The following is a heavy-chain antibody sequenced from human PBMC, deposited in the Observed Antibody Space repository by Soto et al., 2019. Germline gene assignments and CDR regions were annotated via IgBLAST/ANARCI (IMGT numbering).Heavy chain of an antibody. V-gene: IGHV4-30-2*01. Sequence: QLQLHQSGSGLVKASQTLSLTCTFSGASIPYGGYSWSWIRQPARKGLEWIGYISHLENTFYNPSFQSRLTLSIDRSKNQFSLKLASMTASDTAVYYCARGGGYDPFDYWGQGTLVTVAS. CDR1: GASIPYGGYS. CDR3: ARGGGYDPFDY. CDR2: ISHLENT. D-gene: IGHD5-12*01. J-gene: IGHJ4*02.